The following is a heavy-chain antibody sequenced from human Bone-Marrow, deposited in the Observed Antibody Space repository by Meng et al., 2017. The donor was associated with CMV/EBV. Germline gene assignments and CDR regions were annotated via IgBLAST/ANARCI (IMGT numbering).Heavy chain of an antibody. CDR1: GFTFSSYA. CDR2: ISSNGGST. Sequence: GGSLRLSCAASGFTFSSYAMHWVRQAPGKGLEYVSAISSNGGSTYYADSVKGRFTISRDNSKNTLYLQMGSLRAEDMAVYYCARGDYGDHWGQGTRVTVSS. J-gene: IGHJ4*02. CDR3: ARGDYGDH. V-gene: IGHV3-64*02.